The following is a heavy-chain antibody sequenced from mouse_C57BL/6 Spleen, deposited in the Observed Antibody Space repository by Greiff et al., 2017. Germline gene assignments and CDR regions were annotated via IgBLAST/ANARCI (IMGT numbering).Heavy chain of an antibody. CDR3: ARSLYGNFYVDY. D-gene: IGHD2-1*01. J-gene: IGHJ2*01. Sequence: QVQLQQPGAELVMPGASVKLSCKASGYTFTSYWMHWVKQRPGQGLEWIGEIDPSDSYTNYNQKFTGKSTLTVDKSSSTAYMQLSSLTSADSAVYYCARSLYGNFYVDYWGQGTTLTVSS. CDR1: GYTFTSYW. V-gene: IGHV1-69*01. CDR2: IDPSDSYT.